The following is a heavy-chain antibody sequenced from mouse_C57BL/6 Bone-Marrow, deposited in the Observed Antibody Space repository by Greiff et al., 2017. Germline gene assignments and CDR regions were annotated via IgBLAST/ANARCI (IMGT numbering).Heavy chain of an antibody. J-gene: IGHJ3*01. V-gene: IGHV5-17*01. CDR1: GFTFSDYG. D-gene: IGHD2-3*01. Sequence: VQLKESGGGLVKPGGSLKLSCAASGFTFSDYGMHWVRQAPEKGLEWVAYISSGSSTIYYADTVKGRFTISRDNAKNTLFLQMTSLRSEDTAMYYCAREDGYYVGFAYWGQGTLVTVSA. CDR2: ISSGSSTI. CDR3: AREDGYYVGFAY.